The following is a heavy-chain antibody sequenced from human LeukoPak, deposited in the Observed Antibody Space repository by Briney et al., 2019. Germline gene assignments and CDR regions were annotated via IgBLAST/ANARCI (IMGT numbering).Heavy chain of an antibody. Sequence: NPSETLSLTCAVSGYSISSGYYWGWIRQPPGKGLEWIGSIYHSGSTYYNPSLKSRVTISVDTSKNQFSLKLSSVTAADTAVYYCARLETQLIVVVPAAFDYWGQGTLVTVSS. D-gene: IGHD2-2*01. CDR3: ARLETQLIVVVPAAFDY. CDR1: GYSISSGYY. CDR2: IYHSGST. J-gene: IGHJ4*02. V-gene: IGHV4-38-2*01.